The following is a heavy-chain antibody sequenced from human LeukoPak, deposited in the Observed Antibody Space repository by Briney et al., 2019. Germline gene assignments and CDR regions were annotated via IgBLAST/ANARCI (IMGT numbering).Heavy chain of an antibody. J-gene: IGHJ6*03. CDR2: IKQDGSET. CDR3: ATQGSGYSSGRFSEGYYYCYYYMDV. Sequence: PGGSLRLSCAASGFTFSSYWMSWVRQAPGKGLEWVANIKQDGSETYYVDSVKGRFTISRDNAKNSLYLQMNSPRAEDTAVYYCATQGSGYSSGRFSEGYYYCYYYMDVWGKGTTVTVSS. CDR1: GFTFSSYW. V-gene: IGHV3-7*01. D-gene: IGHD6-19*01.